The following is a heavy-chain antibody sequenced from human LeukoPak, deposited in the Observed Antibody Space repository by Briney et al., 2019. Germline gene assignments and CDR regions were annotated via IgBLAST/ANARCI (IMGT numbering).Heavy chain of an antibody. CDR2: IYPSDSDT. J-gene: IGHJ4*02. D-gene: IGHD2-8*01. CDR1: GYSFTSYW. CDR3: ARQALGYCTNGVCYGRGYFDY. V-gene: IGHV5-51*01. Sequence: GESLKISCKGSGYSFTSYWIGWVRQMPGKGLEWMGIIYPSDSDTRYSPSFQGQVTISADKSISTAYLQWSSLKASDTAMYYRARQALGYCTNGVCYGRGYFDYWGQGTLVTVSS.